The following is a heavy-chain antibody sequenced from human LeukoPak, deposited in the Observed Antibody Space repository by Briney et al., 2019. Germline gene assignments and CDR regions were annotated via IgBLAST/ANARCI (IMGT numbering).Heavy chain of an antibody. CDR2: XIPIFGTA. V-gene: IGHV1-69*13. CDR1: GGTFSSYA. D-gene: IGHD6-19*01. Sequence: SVKVSCKASGGTFSSYAISWVRQAPGQGLEWXXXXIPIFGTANYAQKFQGRVTITADESTSTAYMELSSLRSEDTAVYYCARDIAVAGTSGYFDYWGQGTLVTVSS. CDR3: ARDIAVAGTSGYFDY. J-gene: IGHJ4*02.